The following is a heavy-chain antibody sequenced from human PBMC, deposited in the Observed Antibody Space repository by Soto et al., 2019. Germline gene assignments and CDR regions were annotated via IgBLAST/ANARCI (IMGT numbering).Heavy chain of an antibody. CDR2: ISAHNGNK. Sequence: QVQLVQSGTEVKKSGASVKVSCKASGYTFTNYDISWVRQAPGQGLEWMAWISAHNGNKNYAEKFQGRVTMTTDTSTSTAYMEVRSLRSDDTAVYYCARGLQSYFGMDVWGQGTTVTVSS. J-gene: IGHJ6*02. V-gene: IGHV1-18*01. CDR3: ARGLQSYFGMDV. D-gene: IGHD1-1*01. CDR1: GYTFTNYD.